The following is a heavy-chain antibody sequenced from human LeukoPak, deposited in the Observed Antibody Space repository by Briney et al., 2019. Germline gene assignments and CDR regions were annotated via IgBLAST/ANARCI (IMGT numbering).Heavy chain of an antibody. D-gene: IGHD3-22*01. CDR2: IIPIFGTA. CDR3: AREWYDSSGYYREYYFDY. J-gene: IGHJ4*02. Sequence: SSVKVSCKASGGTFSNYAISWVRQAPGPGLEWMGRIIPIFGTANYAQKFQGRVTITTDESTSTAYMELSSLRSEDTAVYYCAREWYDSSGYYREYYFDYWGQGTLVTVSS. CDR1: GGTFSNYA. V-gene: IGHV1-69*05.